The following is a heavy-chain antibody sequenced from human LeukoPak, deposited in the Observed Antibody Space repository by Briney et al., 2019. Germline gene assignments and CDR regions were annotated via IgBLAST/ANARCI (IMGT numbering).Heavy chain of an antibody. J-gene: IGHJ4*02. Sequence: GGSLRLSCAASGFTFSSYSMNWVRQAPGKGLEWVSSISSGSSYIYYADSVKGRFTISRDNAKNSLYLQVNSLRAEDTAVYYCVRDNPRCCGVVPANIDDYWGQGTLVTVSS. CDR2: ISSGSSYI. CDR3: VRDNPRCCGVVPANIDDY. V-gene: IGHV3-21*01. D-gene: IGHD2-15*01. CDR1: GFTFSSYS.